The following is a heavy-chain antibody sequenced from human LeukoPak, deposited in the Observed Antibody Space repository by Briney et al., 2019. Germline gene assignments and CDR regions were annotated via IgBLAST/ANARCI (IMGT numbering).Heavy chain of an antibody. CDR1: GFTFDDYA. J-gene: IGHJ4*02. V-gene: IGHV3-9*01. D-gene: IGHD6-13*01. Sequence: GGSLRLSCAASGFTFDDYAMHWVRQVPGKGQEWVSGISWNGATIFYADSVKGRFTISRDDAKKTLHLEMNSLRAEDTALYYCAKRSAAGTVGYFDFWGQGTLVTVSS. CDR2: ISWNGATI. CDR3: AKRSAAGTVGYFDF.